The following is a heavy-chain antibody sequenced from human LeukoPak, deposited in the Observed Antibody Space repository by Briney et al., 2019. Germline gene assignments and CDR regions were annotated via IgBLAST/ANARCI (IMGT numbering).Heavy chain of an antibody. CDR1: GFTLSDVW. J-gene: IGHJ4*02. CDR3: TTATELIVATIPDS. V-gene: IGHV3-15*01. D-gene: IGHD5-12*01. CDR2: IKTKTDGATT. Sequence: GGSLTLSCAASGFTLSDVWMTWVRQAPGRGLEWVGRIKTKTDGATTDYAAPVKGRFTILRDDSANMLYLQMTSLRTEDTALYYCTTATELIVATIPDSWGQGTLVTVSS.